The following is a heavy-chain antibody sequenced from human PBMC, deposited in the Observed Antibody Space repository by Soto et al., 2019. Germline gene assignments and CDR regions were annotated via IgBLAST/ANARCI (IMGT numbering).Heavy chain of an antibody. D-gene: IGHD6-19*01. J-gene: IGHJ4*02. CDR3: ARQGYSSGWYLDY. V-gene: IGHV4-59*05. CDR2: IYYSGST. Sequence: PSETLSLTCTVSGGSISSYYWSWIRQPPGKGLEWIGSIYYSGSTYYNPSLKSRVTISVDTSKNQFSLKLSSVTAADTAVYYCARQGYSSGWYLDYWGQGTLVTVSS. CDR1: GGSISSYY.